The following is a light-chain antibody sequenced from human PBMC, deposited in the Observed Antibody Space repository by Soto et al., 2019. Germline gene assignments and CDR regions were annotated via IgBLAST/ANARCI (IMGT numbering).Light chain of an antibody. J-gene: IGLJ1*01. CDR2: DVS. CDR1: SSDVGGYNY. V-gene: IGLV2-14*01. CDR3: SSYTSSSTLYF. Sequence: QSVLTQPASVSGSPGQSFTISCTGTSSDVGGYNYVSWYQQHPGKAPKLMIYDVSNRPSGVSNCFSGSKSGNTASLTISGLQAEDEADYYCSSYTSSSTLYFFGTGTKVTVL.